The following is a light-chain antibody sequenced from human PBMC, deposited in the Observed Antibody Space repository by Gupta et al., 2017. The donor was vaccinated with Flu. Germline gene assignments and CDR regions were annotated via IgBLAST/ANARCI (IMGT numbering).Light chain of an antibody. J-gene: IGLJ2*01. Sequence: SYELTQPLSVSVSPGQPASITCSGDKLGDKYACWYQQKRGQSPVLGIYKDSKRPSGIPERFSGSNSANTATLTISGTQDTDEADYYWQAWDSSTVVFGGGTKLTVL. V-gene: IGLV3-1*01. CDR3: QAWDSSTVV. CDR1: KLGDKY. CDR2: KDS.